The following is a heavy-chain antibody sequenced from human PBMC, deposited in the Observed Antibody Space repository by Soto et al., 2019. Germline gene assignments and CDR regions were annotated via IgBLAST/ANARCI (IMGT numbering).Heavy chain of an antibody. CDR1: GFTFSSYA. V-gene: IGHV3-23*01. CDR3: AKVPHEYYYDSSY. J-gene: IGHJ4*02. Sequence: PGGSLRLSCASSGFTFSSYAMSLVRQAPGKGLEWVSAISGSGGSTYYADSVKGRFTISRDNSKNTLYLQMNSLRAEDTAVYYCAKVPHEYYYDSSYWGQGTLVTVSS. D-gene: IGHD3-22*01. CDR2: ISGSGGST.